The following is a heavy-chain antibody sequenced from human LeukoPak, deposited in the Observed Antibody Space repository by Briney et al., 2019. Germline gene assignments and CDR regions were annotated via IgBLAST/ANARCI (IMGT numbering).Heavy chain of an antibody. V-gene: IGHV4-59*01. CDR2: IYYSGST. Sequence: SETLSLTCTVSGGSISGYYWSWIRQPPGKGLEWIGYIYYSGSTNYNPSLKSRVTISVDTSKNQFSLKLSSVTAADTAVYYCARESGEHYYDSSGYYTNYFDYWGQGTLVTVS. D-gene: IGHD3-22*01. CDR1: GGSISGYY. J-gene: IGHJ4*02. CDR3: ARESGEHYYDSSGYYTNYFDY.